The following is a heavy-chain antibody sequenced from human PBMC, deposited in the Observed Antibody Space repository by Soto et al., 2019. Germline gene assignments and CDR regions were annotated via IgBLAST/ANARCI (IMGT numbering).Heavy chain of an antibody. Sequence: GSLRLSCAASGFTFDDYAMGWVRQAPGKGLEWVSDIIDSGASTYYADSVKGRFTISRDNSKSTLYLQMNSLRAEDAALYYCAKGRSYYYYYGVDVWGQGTTVTVSS. J-gene: IGHJ6*02. CDR3: AKGRSYYYYYGVDV. CDR2: IIDSGAST. V-gene: IGHV3-23*01. CDR1: GFTFDDYA.